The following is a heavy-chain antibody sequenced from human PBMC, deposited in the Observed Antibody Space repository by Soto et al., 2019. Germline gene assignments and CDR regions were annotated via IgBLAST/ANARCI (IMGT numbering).Heavy chain of an antibody. CDR3: STNCATRSAHFDY. CDR1: GGTFNFYS. CDR2: VIPMVGMS. J-gene: IGHJ4*02. V-gene: IGHV1-69*02. D-gene: IGHD3-3*01. Sequence: QVQLVQSGAEVKKPGSSVKVSCTASGGTFNFYSISWVRQAPGQGLVWVGRVIPMVGMSEYAQKFQGRVTTPADKPALPAYMNPRSLRSEDTAVYHCSTNCATRSAHFDYWGQGTLVTVSS.